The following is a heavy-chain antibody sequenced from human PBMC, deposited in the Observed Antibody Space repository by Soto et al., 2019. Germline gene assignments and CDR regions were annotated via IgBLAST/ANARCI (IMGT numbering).Heavy chain of an antibody. CDR2: IYYSGST. CDR1: GGSISSGGYY. J-gene: IGHJ3*02. V-gene: IGHV4-31*03. D-gene: IGHD2-15*01. Sequence: SETLSLTCTVSGGSISSGGYYWSWIRQHPGKGLEWIGYIYYSGSTYYNPSLKSRVTISVDTSKNQFSLKLSSVTAADTAVYYCARGGYCSGGSCYSLADAFDIWGQGTMVTVSS. CDR3: ARGGYCSGGSCYSLADAFDI.